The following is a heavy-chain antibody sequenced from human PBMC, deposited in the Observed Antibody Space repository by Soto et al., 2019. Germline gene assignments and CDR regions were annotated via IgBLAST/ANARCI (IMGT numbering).Heavy chain of an antibody. D-gene: IGHD2-8*01. Sequence: QVQLVQSGAEVQKPGSSVKVSCKASGGTFSSYAISWVRQAPGQGLEWMGGIIPIFGTANYAQKFQGRVTITADESTSTAYMELSSLRSEDTAVYYCARVQGTNLRWYPPVFDICGQGTMVTVSS. CDR2: IIPIFGTA. V-gene: IGHV1-69*01. CDR3: ARVQGTNLRWYPPVFDI. J-gene: IGHJ3*02. CDR1: GGTFSSYA.